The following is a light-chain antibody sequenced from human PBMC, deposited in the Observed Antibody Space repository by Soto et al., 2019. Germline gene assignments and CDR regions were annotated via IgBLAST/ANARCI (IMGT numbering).Light chain of an antibody. CDR1: QSVSSY. J-gene: IGKJ5*01. Sequence: DTVLTQSPATLSLSPGEGATLSCRASQSVSSYLIWYQHKPGQAPRLLIYVASNRATGIPARFSGSGSGTDFTLTISSLEPEDFALYYCQQRSNWPPTFGQGTRLEIK. V-gene: IGKV3-11*01. CDR2: VAS. CDR3: QQRSNWPPT.